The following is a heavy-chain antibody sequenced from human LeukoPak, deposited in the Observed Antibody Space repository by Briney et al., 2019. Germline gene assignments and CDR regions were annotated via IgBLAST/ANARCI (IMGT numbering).Heavy chain of an antibody. D-gene: IGHD1-26*01. CDR2: IYTSGST. J-gene: IGHJ6*03. V-gene: IGHV4-61*02. CDR3: ARDPKWELLPYYYYYMDV. CDR1: GGSISSGSYY. Sequence: SQTLSLTCTVSGGSISSGSYYWSWIRQPAGKGLEWIGRIYTSGSTNYNPSLKSRVTISVDTSKNQFSLKLSSVTAADTAVYYCARDPKWELLPYYYYYMDVWAKGPRSPSP.